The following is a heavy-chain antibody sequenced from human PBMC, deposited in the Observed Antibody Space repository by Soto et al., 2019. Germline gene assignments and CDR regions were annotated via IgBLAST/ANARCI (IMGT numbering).Heavy chain of an antibody. D-gene: IGHD3-10*01. V-gene: IGHV4-59*08. CDR1: GGSISSYY. J-gene: IGHJ6*02. CDR3: ARQGFGPLHGLVDV. Sequence: QVQLQESGPGLVKPSETLSLSCTVSGGSISSYYWSWIRQSPGKRMEWIGYVHHSWGSSYNPSLQSRVAISLDTSKSQFSLKVTSVTATYTAVYYCARQGFGPLHGLVDVWGQGTTVTVSS. CDR2: VHHSWGS.